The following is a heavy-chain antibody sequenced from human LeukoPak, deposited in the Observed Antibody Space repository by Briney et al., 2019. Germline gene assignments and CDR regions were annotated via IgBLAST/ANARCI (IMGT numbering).Heavy chain of an antibody. CDR2: MLKQYADEM. CDR3: AVAETVSSYDRRRLHH. Sequence: PGGSLRLSRASSGFTFRDFYMRWVRQAPGKGLEGVANMLKQYADEMFSVGSVKGRFTISRDNARNSLYLQMDNLRAEDTAVYYCAVAETVSSYDRRRLHHWGQGTLVTVSS. V-gene: IGHV3-7*01. J-gene: IGHJ5*02. D-gene: IGHD3-22*01. CDR1: GFTFRDFY.